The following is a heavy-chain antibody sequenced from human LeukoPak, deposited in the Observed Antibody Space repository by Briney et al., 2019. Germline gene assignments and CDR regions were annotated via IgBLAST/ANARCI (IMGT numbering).Heavy chain of an antibody. CDR1: GFTFTTYW. D-gene: IGHD5-18*01. J-gene: IGHJ6*02. CDR3: ARDAVDTANAV. Sequence: GGSLRLSCAASGFTFTTYWMHRVRQAPRKGLVWVSHINSDGSITSYADSVKGRFTISRDNAKNTLYLQMNSLRAEDTAVYYCARDAVDTANAVWGQGTTVTVSS. V-gene: IGHV3-74*01. CDR2: INSDGSIT.